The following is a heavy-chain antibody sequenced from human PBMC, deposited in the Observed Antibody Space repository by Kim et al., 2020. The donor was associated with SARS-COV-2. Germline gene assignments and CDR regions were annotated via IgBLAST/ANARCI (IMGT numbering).Heavy chain of an antibody. CDR1: GYTFTSYG. V-gene: IGHV1-18*01. CDR3: NFAGWGHTDV. CDR2: ISAYNGNT. D-gene: IGHD6-19*01. Sequence: ASVKVSCKASGYTFTSYGISWVRQAPGQGLEWMGWISAYNGNTNYAQKLQGRVTMTTDTSTSPAYMELRSLRSEDTAVYFFNFAGWGHTDVCGQGNTGTVSS. J-gene: IGHJ6*02.